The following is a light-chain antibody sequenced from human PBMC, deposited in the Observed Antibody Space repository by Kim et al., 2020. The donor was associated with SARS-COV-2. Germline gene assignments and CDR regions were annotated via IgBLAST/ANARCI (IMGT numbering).Light chain of an antibody. CDR3: SAWDSSLSAWV. CDR1: SNNVGNQG. Sequence: QVGLTQPPSVSKGLRQPATLTCTGNSNNVGNQGAAWLQQHQGHPPKLLSYRNNNRPSGISERLSASRSGNTASLTITGLQPEDEADYYCSAWDSSLSAWVFGGGTKLTVL. J-gene: IGLJ3*02. V-gene: IGLV10-54*01. CDR2: RNN.